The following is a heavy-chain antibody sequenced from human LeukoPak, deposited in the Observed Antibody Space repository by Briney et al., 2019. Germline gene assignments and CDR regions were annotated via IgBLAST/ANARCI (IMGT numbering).Heavy chain of an antibody. D-gene: IGHD1-26*01. Sequence: GGSLRLSCAASGFIFSSYGMNWVRQAPGKGLEWVSSITSGTTYTYYADPVKGRFTLSRDNAKTSLYLQMNSLRAEDTAIYYCARGYGSHSAGYYFDYWGQGTLVTVSS. V-gene: IGHV3-21*01. CDR3: ARGYGSHSAGYYFDY. J-gene: IGHJ4*02. CDR1: GFIFSSYG. CDR2: ITSGTTYT.